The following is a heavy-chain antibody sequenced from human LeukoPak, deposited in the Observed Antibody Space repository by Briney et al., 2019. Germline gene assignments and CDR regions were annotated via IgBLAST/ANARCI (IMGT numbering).Heavy chain of an antibody. V-gene: IGHV4-34*01. J-gene: IGHJ4*02. CDR1: GGSFSGYY. Sequence: PSETLSLTCAVYGGSFSGYYWSWIRQPPGKGLEWIGEINHSGSTNCNPSLKSRVTISVDTSKNQFSLKLSSVTAADTAVYYCARGVGATTPFDYWGQGTLVTVSS. D-gene: IGHD1-26*01. CDR3: ARGVGATTPFDY. CDR2: INHSGST.